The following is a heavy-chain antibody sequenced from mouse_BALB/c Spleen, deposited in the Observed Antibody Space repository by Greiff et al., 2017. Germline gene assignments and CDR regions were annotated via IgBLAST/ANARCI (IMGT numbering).Heavy chain of an antibody. Sequence: EVKLMESGGGLVKPGGSLKLSCAASGFTFSSYAMSWVRQSPEKRLEWVAEISSGGSYTYYPDTVTGRFTISRDNAKNTLYLEMSSLRSEDTAMYYCARDLINWYFDVWGAETTVTVSS. CDR2: ISSGGSYT. CDR3: ARDLINWYFDV. V-gene: IGHV5-9-4*01. CDR1: GFTFSSYA. J-gene: IGHJ1*01. D-gene: IGHD2-4*01.